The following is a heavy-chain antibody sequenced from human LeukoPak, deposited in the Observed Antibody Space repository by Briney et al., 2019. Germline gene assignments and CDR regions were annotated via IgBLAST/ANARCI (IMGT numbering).Heavy chain of an antibody. CDR3: ARRSGNSYDNSGYYWTFDY. D-gene: IGHD3-22*01. CDR1: GYLFTTYW. CDR2: IYPGDSDT. J-gene: IGHJ5*01. Sequence: GESLKISCKGSGYLFTTYWIGWVRQMPGKGLEWMGIIYPGDSDTRYNPSFQGQVTISADKSISTAYLQWSSLKASDTAMYYCARRSGNSYDNSGYYWTFDYWGQGTLVAVSS. V-gene: IGHV5-51*01.